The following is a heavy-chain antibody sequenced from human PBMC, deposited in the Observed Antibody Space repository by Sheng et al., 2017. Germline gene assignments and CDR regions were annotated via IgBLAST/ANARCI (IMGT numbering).Heavy chain of an antibody. CDR1: GGTFSSYA. J-gene: IGHJ3*01. D-gene: IGHD3-22*01. CDR2: IIPIFGTA. CDR3: ARSSLYDPRGSIAFDS. V-gene: IGHV1-69*05. Sequence: QVQLVQSGAEVKKPGSSVKVSCKASGGTFSSYAISWVRQAPGQGLEWMGGIIPIFGTANYAQKFQGRVTITTDESTSTAYMELSSLRSEDTAVYYCARSSLYDPRGSIAFDSLGPRDNGHRLF.